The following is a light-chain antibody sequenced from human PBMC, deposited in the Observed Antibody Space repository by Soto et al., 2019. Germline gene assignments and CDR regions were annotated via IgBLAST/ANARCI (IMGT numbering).Light chain of an antibody. CDR1: SSDVGGYNY. Sequence: QSVLTQPASVSGSPGQSITISCTGTSSDVGGYNYVSWYQQHPGKAPKLMIYDVSNRPSGVSNRFSGSKSGNTASLTISGLKAEDEADDYCSSYTSSSTWVFGGGTKLTVL. V-gene: IGLV2-14*01. CDR2: DVS. J-gene: IGLJ3*02. CDR3: SSYTSSSTWV.